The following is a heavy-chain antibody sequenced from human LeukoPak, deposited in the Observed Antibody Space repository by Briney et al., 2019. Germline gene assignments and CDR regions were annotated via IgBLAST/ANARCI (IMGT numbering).Heavy chain of an antibody. CDR2: ISGSGDST. J-gene: IGHJ2*01. Sequence: PGGSLRLSCTVSGFTFSNFAMSWVRQAPGKGLEWVSMISGSGDSTYFADSVKGRFTISTDSSKNTLFLHMNTLRAEDTAIYYCAKDRTVGASYWYFDLWGRGTLVTVSS. V-gene: IGHV3-23*01. CDR1: GFTFSNFA. D-gene: IGHD1-26*01. CDR3: AKDRTVGASYWYFDL.